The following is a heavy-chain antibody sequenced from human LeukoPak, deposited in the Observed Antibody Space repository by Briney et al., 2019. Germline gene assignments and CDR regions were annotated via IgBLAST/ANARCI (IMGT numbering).Heavy chain of an antibody. D-gene: IGHD1-26*01. Sequence: ASVKVSCKASGYTFISYSLTWVRQAPGQGLEWMGWINTNTGNPTYAQDYTGRFVFSLDTSVSTTYLQISRLKAEDTAVYYCASGPSYSGSNEYFDSWGQGTLVTVSS. CDR1: GYTFISYS. CDR2: INTNTGNP. J-gene: IGHJ4*02. V-gene: IGHV7-4-1*02. CDR3: ASGPSYSGSNEYFDS.